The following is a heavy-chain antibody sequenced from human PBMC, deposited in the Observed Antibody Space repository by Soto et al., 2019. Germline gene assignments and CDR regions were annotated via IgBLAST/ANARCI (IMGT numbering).Heavy chain of an antibody. CDR1: GYTFTSYY. V-gene: IGHV1-46*01. CDR2: INPSGGST. Sequence: ALVKVSCKASGYTFTSYYMHWVRQAPGQGLEWMGIINPSGGSTSYAQKFQGRVTMTRDTSTSTVYMELSSLRSEDTAVYYCARGGGEEYCSGGSCYDGYYYGMDVWGQGTTVTVSS. CDR3: ARGGGEEYCSGGSCYDGYYYGMDV. J-gene: IGHJ6*02. D-gene: IGHD2-15*01.